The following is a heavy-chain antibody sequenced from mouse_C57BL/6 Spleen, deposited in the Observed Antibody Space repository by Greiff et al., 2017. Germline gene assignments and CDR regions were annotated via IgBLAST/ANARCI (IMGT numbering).Heavy chain of an antibody. Sequence: QVQLKQSGAELVKPGASVKLSCKASGYTFTSYWMHWVKQRPGQGLEWIGMIHPNSGSTNYNEKFKSKVTLTVDKSSSTAYMQLISLTSEDSAVYYFARIITAVGFDYWGQGTPLTVSA. J-gene: IGHJ2*01. D-gene: IGHD1-1*01. CDR2: IHPNSGST. CDR3: ARIITAVGFDY. CDR1: GYTFTSYW. V-gene: IGHV1-64*01.